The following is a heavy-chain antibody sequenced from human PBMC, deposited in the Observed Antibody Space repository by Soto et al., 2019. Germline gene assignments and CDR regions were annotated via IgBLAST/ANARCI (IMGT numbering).Heavy chain of an antibody. V-gene: IGHV3-30*18. CDR3: AKDRYYYDSSLQY. Sequence: GGSLRLSCAASGFIFSHYGMHWVRQAPGKGLEWVAAILHDGTNKYYADSVKGRFTISRDNSKNTLYLQMNSLRAEDTAHYYCAKDRYYYDSSLQYWGQGALVTGSS. J-gene: IGHJ4*02. CDR2: ILHDGTNK. D-gene: IGHD3-22*01. CDR1: GFIFSHYG.